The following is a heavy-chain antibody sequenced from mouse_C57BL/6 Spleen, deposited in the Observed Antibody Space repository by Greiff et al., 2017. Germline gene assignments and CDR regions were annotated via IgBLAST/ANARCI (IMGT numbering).Heavy chain of an antibody. V-gene: IGHV3-6*01. J-gene: IGHJ3*01. D-gene: IGHD2-3*01. CDR2: ISYDGSN. CDR1: GYSITSGYY. Sequence: EVQLQESGPGLVKPSQSLSLTCSVTGYSITSGYYWNWIRQFPGNKLEWMGYISYDGSNNYNPSLKNRISITRDTSKNQFFLKLNSVTTEDTATYYCARGDGYFFFAYWGQGTLVTVSA. CDR3: ARGDGYFFFAY.